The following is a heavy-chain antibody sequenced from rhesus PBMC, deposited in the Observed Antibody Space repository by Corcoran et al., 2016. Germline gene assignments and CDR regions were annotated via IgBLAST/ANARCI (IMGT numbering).Heavy chain of an antibody. CDR2: FYGSGSST. V-gene: IGHV4-169*01. D-gene: IGHD4-23*01. Sequence: QLQLQESGPGLVKPSEALSATCAVSGGSISSNYWSWHRQPPGKGREWIGRFYGSGSSTNYNPSLKSRVTLSVDTSKNQFSLKLSSVTAADSAVYYCARTYSNKHFDYWGQGVLGTVSS. CDR3: ARTYSNKHFDY. CDR1: GGSISSNY. J-gene: IGHJ4*01.